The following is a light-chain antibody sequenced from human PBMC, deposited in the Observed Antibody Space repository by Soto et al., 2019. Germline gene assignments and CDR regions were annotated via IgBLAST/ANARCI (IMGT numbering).Light chain of an antibody. Sequence: EIVLTQSPATLSVSPGEGATLSCRASQGVGITLAWYQQKPGQTPRLLIYGASTRATGVPARFSGSGSGTDFILTINSLQSEDFAVYYCQRYNDYQYVFGQGTKLDMK. CDR3: QRYNDYQYV. J-gene: IGKJ2*01. CDR1: QGVGIT. CDR2: GAS. V-gene: IGKV3-15*01.